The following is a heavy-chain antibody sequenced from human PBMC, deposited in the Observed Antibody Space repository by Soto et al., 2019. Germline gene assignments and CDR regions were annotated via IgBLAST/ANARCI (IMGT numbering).Heavy chain of an antibody. CDR1: GFTFRSYA. J-gene: IGHJ4*02. Sequence: PGGSLRLSCAASGFTFRSYAMSWVRQAPGKGLEWISWISAISGSGGSTYYADSVKGRFTISRDNSKNTLYLQMNSLRAEDTAIYYCAKPYGSRTYLFDYWGQGTLVTVSS. D-gene: IGHD3-10*01. V-gene: IGHV3-23*01. CDR3: AKPYGSRTYLFDY. CDR2: ISGSGGST.